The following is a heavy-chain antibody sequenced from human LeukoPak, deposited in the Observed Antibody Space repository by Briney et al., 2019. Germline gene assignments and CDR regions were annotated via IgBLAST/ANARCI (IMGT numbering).Heavy chain of an antibody. CDR2: INPSGGST. CDR3: ARSTITMVRGVLGPFDY. J-gene: IGHJ4*02. Sequence: GASVKVSCEASGYTFTSYYMHWVRQAPGQGLEWMGIINPSGGSTSYAQKFQGRVTMTRDTSTSTVYMELSSLRSEDTAVYYCARSTITMVRGVLGPFDYWGQGTLVTVSS. V-gene: IGHV1-46*01. CDR1: GYTFTSYY. D-gene: IGHD3-10*01.